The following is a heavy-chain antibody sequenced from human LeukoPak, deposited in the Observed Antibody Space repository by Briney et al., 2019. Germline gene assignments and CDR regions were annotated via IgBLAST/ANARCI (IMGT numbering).Heavy chain of an antibody. CDR2: ISSSSNYI. D-gene: IGHD2/OR15-2a*01. CDR1: GFTFSSYS. Sequence: GGSLRPSCAASGFTFSSYSMNWVRQAPGKGLEWVSAISSSSNYIYYADSVKGRFTISRDNAKNSLFLQMNSLRAEDTAVYYCARVPVLLTMGGDYWGQGTLVTVSS. CDR3: ARVPVLLTMGGDY. V-gene: IGHV3-21*01. J-gene: IGHJ4*02.